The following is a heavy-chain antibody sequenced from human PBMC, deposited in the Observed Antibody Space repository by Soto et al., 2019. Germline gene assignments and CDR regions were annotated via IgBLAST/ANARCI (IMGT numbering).Heavy chain of an antibody. D-gene: IGHD5-12*01. J-gene: IGHJ6*02. CDR1: GYTFTSYD. CDR2: MNPNSGNT. Sequence: QVQLVQSGAEVKKPGASVKVSCKASGYTFTSYDINWVRQATGQGLAWMGWMNPNSGNTGYAQKFQGRVAMTRNTSISTAYMELSSLRSEDTAVYYCARARAPREWLPFKGYGMDVWCQGTTVTVSS. CDR3: ARARAPREWLPFKGYGMDV. V-gene: IGHV1-8*01.